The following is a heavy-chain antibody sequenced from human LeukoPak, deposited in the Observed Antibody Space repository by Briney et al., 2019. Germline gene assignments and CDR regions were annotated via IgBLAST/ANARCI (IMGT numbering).Heavy chain of an antibody. CDR2: IIPIFGTA. Sequence: EASVKVSCKASGGTFSSYAISWVRQAPGQGFEWMGGIIPIFGTANYAQKFQGRVTITADKSTSTAYMELSSLRSEDTAVYYCARGPPYYYYGMDVWGKGTTVTVSS. CDR1: GGTFSSYA. V-gene: IGHV1-69*06. CDR3: ARGPPYYYYGMDV. J-gene: IGHJ6*04.